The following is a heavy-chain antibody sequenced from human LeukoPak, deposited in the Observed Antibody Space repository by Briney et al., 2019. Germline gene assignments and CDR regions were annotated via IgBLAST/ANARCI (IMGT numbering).Heavy chain of an antibody. D-gene: IGHD2-15*01. CDR3: TTGYTSASHDGY. Sequence: GRSLRLSCAASGFTFSDAWMHWVRQAPGKGLEWVGLIKRRTDGGTSNYAAPVKGRFAISRDDSEDTLFLRMDSLKSEDTGVYYCTTGYTSASHDGYWGQGTLVTVSS. CDR2: IKRRTDGGTS. CDR1: GFTFSDAW. J-gene: IGHJ4*02. V-gene: IGHV3-15*07.